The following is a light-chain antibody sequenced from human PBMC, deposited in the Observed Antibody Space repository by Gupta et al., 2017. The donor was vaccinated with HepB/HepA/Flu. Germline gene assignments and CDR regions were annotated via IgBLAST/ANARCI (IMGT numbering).Light chain of an antibody. V-gene: IGLV3-19*01. J-gene: IGLJ2*01. CDR1: SLRTYY. CDR2: GKN. Sequence: SSELTQDPAVSVALGQTVRTTCQGDSLRTYYASWYQQKPGQAPVLVIYGKNNRPSGIPDRFSGSSSGNTASLTITGAQAGDEADYYCNSRDSSDNHVVFGGGTKLTVL. CDR3: NSRDSSDNHVV.